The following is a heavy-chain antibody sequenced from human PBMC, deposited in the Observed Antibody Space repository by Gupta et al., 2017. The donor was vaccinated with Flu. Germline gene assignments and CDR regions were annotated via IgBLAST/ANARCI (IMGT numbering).Heavy chain of an antibody. CDR2: INHSGST. CDR1: GGSFSGYY. CDR3: ARSVEYYYDSSGYTPLAFDI. V-gene: IGHV4-34*01. J-gene: IGHJ3*02. D-gene: IGHD3-22*01. Sequence: QVQLQQWGAGLLKPSETLSLTCAVYGGSFSGYYWSWIRQPPGKGLEWIGEINHSGSTNYNPSLKSRVTISVDTSKNQFSLKLSSVTAADTAVYYCARSVEYYYDSSGYTPLAFDIWGQGTMVTVSS.